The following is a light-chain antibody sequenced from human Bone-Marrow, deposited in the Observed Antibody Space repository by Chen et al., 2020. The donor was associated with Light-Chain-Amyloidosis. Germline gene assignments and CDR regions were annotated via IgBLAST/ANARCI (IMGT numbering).Light chain of an antibody. V-gene: IGKV3-20*01. CDR3: QQYGTSPLT. CDR2: GSS. J-gene: IGKJ4*01. Sequence: EIVLTQSPGTLSLSPGQGANLSCRASQTISSNYLTCDQQKLGQAPRLLLYGSSSRATGIPDKFTGSGSGTDFTLTSNSLEPEDFAMYYCQQYGTSPLTFGGGNKVEIK. CDR1: QTISSNY.